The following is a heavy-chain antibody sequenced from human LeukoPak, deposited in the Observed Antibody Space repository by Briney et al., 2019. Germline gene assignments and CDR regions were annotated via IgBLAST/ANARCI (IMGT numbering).Heavy chain of an antibody. J-gene: IGHJ5*02. CDR3: ASKSGGSYGDWFDP. D-gene: IGHD1-26*01. V-gene: IGHV3-66*02. CDR1: GFTVSSNY. Sequence: GGSLRLSCAASGFTVSSNYMSWVRQAPGKGLEWVSVIYSGGSTYYADSVKGRFTISRDNSENTLYLQMNSLRAEDTAVYYCASKSGGSYGDWFDPWGQGTLVTVSS. CDR2: IYSGGST.